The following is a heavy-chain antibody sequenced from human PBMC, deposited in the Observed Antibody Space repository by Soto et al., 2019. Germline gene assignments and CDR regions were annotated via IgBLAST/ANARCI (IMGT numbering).Heavy chain of an antibody. CDR2: ISAYNGNT. Sequence: QVQLVQSGAEVKKPGASVKVSCKASGYTFTSYGISWVRQAPGQGLEWMGWISAYNGNTNYAQKLQGRVTMTTDTSTGTAYMELRSVRSEDTAVYYCAGESSSRCHDYWGQGTLVTVSS. CDR3: AGESSSRCHDY. J-gene: IGHJ4*02. D-gene: IGHD6-13*01. CDR1: GYTFTSYG. V-gene: IGHV1-18*01.